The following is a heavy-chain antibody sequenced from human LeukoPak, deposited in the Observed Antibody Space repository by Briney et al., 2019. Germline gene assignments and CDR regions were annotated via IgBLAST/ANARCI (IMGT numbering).Heavy chain of an antibody. CDR1: GFAFSSYW. Sequence: GGSLRLSCVASGFAFSSYWMSWVRQAPGKGLEWVANIKQDGSEKYYVDSVKGRFTISRDNAKNSLYLQMNSLRAEDTAMYYCARDFNYGDFDYWGQGTLVTVSS. D-gene: IGHD4-17*01. CDR3: ARDFNYGDFDY. J-gene: IGHJ4*02. V-gene: IGHV3-7*05. CDR2: IKQDGSEK.